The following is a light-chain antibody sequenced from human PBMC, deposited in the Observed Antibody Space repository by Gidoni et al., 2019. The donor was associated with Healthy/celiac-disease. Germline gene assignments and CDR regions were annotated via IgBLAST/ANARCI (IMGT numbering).Light chain of an antibody. Sequence: VIWMTQSASLLSASTGDRVTISCRMSQGIISYFAWYQQQPGKAPELLIYAASTVQSGVPSRFSGSGSGTDFTLTISCLQSEDFATYYCQQYGGTFGQGTKLEIK. CDR1: QGIISY. CDR3: QQYGGT. V-gene: IGKV1D-8*01. J-gene: IGKJ2*01. CDR2: AAS.